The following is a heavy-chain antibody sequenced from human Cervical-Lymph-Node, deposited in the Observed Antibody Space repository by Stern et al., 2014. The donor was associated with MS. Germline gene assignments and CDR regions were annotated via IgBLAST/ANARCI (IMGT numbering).Heavy chain of an antibody. CDR2: ISAYNGNT. D-gene: IGHD3-3*01. J-gene: IGHJ6*02. V-gene: IGHV1-18*01. CDR1: GYTFTSYG. Sequence: QVQLVESGAEVKKPGASVKVSCKASGYTFTSYGISWVRQAPGQGLEWMGWISAYNGNTNYAEKLQGRVTMTTDTSTSTAYMELRSLRSDDTAVYYCAREELRFLEWFGYYYGMDVWGQGTTVTVSS. CDR3: AREELRFLEWFGYYYGMDV.